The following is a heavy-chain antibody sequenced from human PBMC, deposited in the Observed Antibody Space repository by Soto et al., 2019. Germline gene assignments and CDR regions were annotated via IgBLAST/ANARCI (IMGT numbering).Heavy chain of an antibody. CDR2: INPNSGGT. Sequence: QVQLVQSGAEVKKPGASVKVSCKASGYTFTGYDMHWVRQAPGQGLEWMGWINPNSGGTNYSQKFQGRVTMTRDTSISTAYMELSRLRTDDTAVYYCARDCHSRPDVYSGMDVWGQGTTVTVSS. D-gene: IGHD6-13*01. CDR3: ARDCHSRPDVYSGMDV. V-gene: IGHV1-2*02. CDR1: GYTFTGYD. J-gene: IGHJ6*02.